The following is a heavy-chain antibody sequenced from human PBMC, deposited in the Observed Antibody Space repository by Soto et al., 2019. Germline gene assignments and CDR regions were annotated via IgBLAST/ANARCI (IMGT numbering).Heavy chain of an antibody. D-gene: IGHD2-2*01. J-gene: IGHJ6*02. V-gene: IGHV3-30*03. CDR1: GFIFTSYD. CDR2: ILHDGSAE. CDR3: ARSRDGHSFYFEYGMDG. Sequence: PGGSLRLSCAASGFIFTSYDMHWVRQAPGKGLEWMALILHDGSAEYYADSVKGRFTISRDNSKNTLYLQMNSLTAEDTAVYYCARSRDGHSFYFEYGMDGWGQGTTVTVSS.